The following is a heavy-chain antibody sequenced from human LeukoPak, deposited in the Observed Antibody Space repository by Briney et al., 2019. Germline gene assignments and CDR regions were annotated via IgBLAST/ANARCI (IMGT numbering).Heavy chain of an antibody. CDR3: AGEANWNHGY. Sequence: SETLSLTCTVSGYSISSGYYWGWIRQPPGKGLEWIGSIHHSGSTYYNPSLKSRVTISEDTSKNQFSLKLNSVTAADTAAYYCAGEANWNHGYWGQGTLVTVSS. CDR2: IHHSGST. J-gene: IGHJ4*02. CDR1: GYSISSGYY. D-gene: IGHD1-14*01. V-gene: IGHV4-38-2*02.